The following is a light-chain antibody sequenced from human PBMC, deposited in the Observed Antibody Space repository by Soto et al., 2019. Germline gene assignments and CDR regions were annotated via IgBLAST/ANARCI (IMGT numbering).Light chain of an antibody. Sequence: EIVLTQSPGTLSLSPEERATLSCRASQSVSSYLAWYQQKPGQAPRLLIYDASNRATGIPARFSGSGSGTDFTLTISSLEPEDFAVYYCQQRSNWPRTLGQGTKVEIK. CDR2: DAS. CDR1: QSVSSY. J-gene: IGKJ1*01. CDR3: QQRSNWPRT. V-gene: IGKV3-11*01.